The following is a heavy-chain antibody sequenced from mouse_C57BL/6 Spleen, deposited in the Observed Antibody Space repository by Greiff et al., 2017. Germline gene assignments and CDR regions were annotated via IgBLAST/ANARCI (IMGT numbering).Heavy chain of an antibody. Sequence: VQLQQSGPELVKPGASVKIPCKASGYTFTDYNMDWVKQSHGKSLEWIGDINPNNGGTIYNQKFKGKATLTVDKSSSTAYMELRSLTSKDTAVYDCARTDGYYPAWFAYWGQGTLVTVSA. CDR3: ARTDGYYPAWFAY. D-gene: IGHD2-3*01. J-gene: IGHJ3*01. V-gene: IGHV1-18*01. CDR1: GYTFTDYN. CDR2: INPNNGGT.